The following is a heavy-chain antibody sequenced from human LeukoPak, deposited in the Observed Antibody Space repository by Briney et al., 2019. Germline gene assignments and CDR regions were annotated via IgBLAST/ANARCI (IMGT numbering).Heavy chain of an antibody. CDR2: IYYSGST. D-gene: IGHD5-24*01. CDR1: GGSISSGGYY. CDR3: ARVEDGYNSD. Sequence: PSETLSLTCTVSGGSISSGGYYWSWIRQHPGKGLEWIGYIYYSGSTYYNPSLKSRVTISVDTSKNQFSLKPSSVTAADTAVYYCARVEDGYNSDWGQGTLVTVSS. V-gene: IGHV4-31*03. J-gene: IGHJ4*02.